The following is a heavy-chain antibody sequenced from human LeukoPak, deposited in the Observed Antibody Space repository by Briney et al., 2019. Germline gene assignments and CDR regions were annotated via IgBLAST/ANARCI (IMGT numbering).Heavy chain of an antibody. CDR2: IYYSGSS. J-gene: IGHJ3*02. D-gene: IGHD3-22*01. CDR1: GDSIGSTSYY. V-gene: IGHV4-39*01. CDR3: ARHSYDSSGYYYGSLDI. Sequence: SEALSLTCNVSGDSIGSTSYYWGWIRQPPGKGLEWIGTIYYSGSSYYNPSLKSRVTISVDTSKNQFSLNLTSVTAADTAVYYCARHSYDSSGYYYGSLDIWGQGTMVTVSS.